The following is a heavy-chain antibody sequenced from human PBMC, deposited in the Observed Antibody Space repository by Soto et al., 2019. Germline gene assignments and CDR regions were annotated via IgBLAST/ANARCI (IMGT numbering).Heavy chain of an antibody. J-gene: IGHJ4*02. D-gene: IGHD5-18*01. V-gene: IGHV3-33*01. Sequence: GGSLRLSCAASGFTFSSYGMHWVRQAPGKGLEWVAVIWYDGSKKYYTDSVKGRFTISRDNSKNTLYLQMNSLRAEDTAVYYCVVQLWLRSPSDYWGQGTLVTVSS. CDR3: VVQLWLRSPSDY. CDR2: IWYDGSKK. CDR1: GFTFSSYG.